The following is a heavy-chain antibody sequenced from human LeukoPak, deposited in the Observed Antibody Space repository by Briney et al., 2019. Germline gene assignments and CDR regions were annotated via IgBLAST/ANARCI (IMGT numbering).Heavy chain of an antibody. CDR3: ARDHPFYGSDY. J-gene: IGHJ4*02. V-gene: IGHV3-23*01. CDR2: ISGGGGST. D-gene: IGHD3-10*01. Sequence: WVSAISGGGGSTYYADSVKGRFTISRDNTKNAMYLQMDSLRSEDTAVYFCARDHPFYGSDYWGPGTLVTVSS.